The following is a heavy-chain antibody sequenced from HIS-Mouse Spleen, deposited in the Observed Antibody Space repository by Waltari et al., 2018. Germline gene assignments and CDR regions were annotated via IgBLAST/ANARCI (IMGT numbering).Heavy chain of an antibody. CDR3: ARDASGYFDY. V-gene: IGHV3-21*01. CDR2: ISSSSSYI. D-gene: IGHD1-26*01. CDR1: GFPFSSYS. Sequence: EVQLVESGGGLVKPGGSLRLSCAASGFPFSSYSMNWVRQAPGKGLEWVSSISSSSSYIYYADSVKGRFTISRDNAKNSLYLQMNSLRAEDTAVYYCARDASGYFDYWGQGTLVTVSS. J-gene: IGHJ4*02.